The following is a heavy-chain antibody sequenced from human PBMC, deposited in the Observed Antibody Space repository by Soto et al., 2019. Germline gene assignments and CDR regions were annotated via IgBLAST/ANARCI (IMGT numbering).Heavy chain of an antibody. CDR2: IIPIFGTA. CDR1: GGTFSSYA. CDR3: ARALYSSSWFQSSPFDY. J-gene: IGHJ4*02. V-gene: IGHV1-69*01. D-gene: IGHD6-13*01. Sequence: QVQLVQSGAEVKKPGSSVKVSCKASGGTFSSYAISWVRQAPGQGLEWMGGIIPIFGTANYAQKFQGRVTITADESTSTAYMELSSVKSEDTAVYYCARALYSSSWFQSSPFDYWGQGTLVTVSS.